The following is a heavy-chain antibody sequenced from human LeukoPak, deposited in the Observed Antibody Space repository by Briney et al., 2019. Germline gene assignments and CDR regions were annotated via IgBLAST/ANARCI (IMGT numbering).Heavy chain of an antibody. CDR1: GFTFSNAW. V-gene: IGHV3-11*04. J-gene: IGHJ4*02. CDR3: ARDPGNYDILTGYYISGDTS. Sequence: PGGSLRPSCAASGFTFSNAWMSWVRQAPGKGLEWVSYISSSGSTIYYADSVKGRFTISRDNAKNSLYLQMNSLRAEDTAVYYCARDPGNYDILTGYYISGDTSWGQGTLVTVSS. D-gene: IGHD3-9*01. CDR2: ISSSGSTI.